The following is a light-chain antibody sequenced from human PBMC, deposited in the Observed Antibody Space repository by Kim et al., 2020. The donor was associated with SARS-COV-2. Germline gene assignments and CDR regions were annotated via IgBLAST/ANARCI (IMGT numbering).Light chain of an antibody. CDR3: QHRSNWPLT. CDR1: QSVSSY. V-gene: IGKV3-11*01. CDR2: DAS. Sequence: EIVLTQSPATLSLSPGQGATLSCRASQSVSSYLAWYQQKPGQAPRLLIYDASNRATGIPARFSGSGSGTDFTLTISSLEPVDFAVYYCQHRSNWPLTFGGGTKVDIK. J-gene: IGKJ4*01.